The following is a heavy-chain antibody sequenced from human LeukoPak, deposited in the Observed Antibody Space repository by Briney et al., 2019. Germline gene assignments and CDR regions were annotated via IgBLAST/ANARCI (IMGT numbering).Heavy chain of an antibody. CDR1: GGSFSGYY. CDR3: ARGRLHDSSGYYWDY. CDR2: INHSGST. V-gene: IGHV4-34*01. Sequence: SETLSLTCAVYGGSFSGYYWSWIRQPPGKGLEWIGEINHSGSTNYNPSLKSRVTISVGTSKNQFSLKLSSVTAADTAVYYCARGRLHDSSGYYWDYWGQGTLVTVSS. D-gene: IGHD3-22*01. J-gene: IGHJ4*02.